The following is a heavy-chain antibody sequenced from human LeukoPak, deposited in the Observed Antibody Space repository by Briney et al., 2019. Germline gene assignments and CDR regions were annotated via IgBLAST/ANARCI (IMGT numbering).Heavy chain of an antibody. CDR3: AKGPYCTNGVCYPTRWFDP. CDR2: ISSSSSYI. D-gene: IGHD2-8*01. Sequence: GGSLRLSCAASGFTFSSYSMNWVRQAPGKGLEWVSSISSSSSYIYYADSVKGRFTISRDNAKNSLYLQMNSLRAEDTAVYYCAKGPYCTNGVCYPTRWFDPWGQGTLVTVSS. CDR1: GFTFSSYS. J-gene: IGHJ5*02. V-gene: IGHV3-21*01.